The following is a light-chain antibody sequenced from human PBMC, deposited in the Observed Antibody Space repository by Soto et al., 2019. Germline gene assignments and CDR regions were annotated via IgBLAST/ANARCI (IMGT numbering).Light chain of an antibody. CDR2: GAS. CDR3: QQYGGSPT. Sequence: EIVLTQSPGTLSLSPGERATLSCRASQSVSSNYLAWYQQKAGQAPRLLIYGASSRAAGIPGRFSGSGSGTDFTLTSSRLEPEDFAVYYCQQYGGSPTFGQGTKLEIK. CDR1: QSVSSNY. J-gene: IGKJ2*01. V-gene: IGKV3-20*01.